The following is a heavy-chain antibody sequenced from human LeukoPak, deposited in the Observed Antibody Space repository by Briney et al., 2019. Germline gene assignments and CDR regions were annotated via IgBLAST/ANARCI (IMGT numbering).Heavy chain of an antibody. CDR3: AKDIGDSSGSYRWGAFDI. J-gene: IGHJ3*02. D-gene: IGHD1-26*01. V-gene: IGHV3-21*04. Sequence: PGGSLRLSCAASGFTFSSYSMNWVRQAPGKGLEWVSSISSSSSYIYYADSVKGRFTISRDNAKNSLYLQMNSLRAEDTALYYCAKDIGDSSGSYRWGAFDIWGQGTVVTVSS. CDR2: ISSSSSYI. CDR1: GFTFSSYS.